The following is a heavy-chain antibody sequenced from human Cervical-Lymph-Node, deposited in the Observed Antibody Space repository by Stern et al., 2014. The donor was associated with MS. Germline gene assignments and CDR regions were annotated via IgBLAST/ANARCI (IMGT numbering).Heavy chain of an antibody. CDR3: ASASSHKGFDY. CDR2: INAANGNT. CDR1: GYTFSNYG. J-gene: IGHJ4*02. V-gene: IGHV1-3*01. Sequence: DQLVESGAGVKKPGASVKVSCKVSGYTFSNYGLPYTTHWVRQAPGQRLEWMGWINAANGNTKYSQRFKGRITLTRDASASAIYMELGSLRSEDTAVFYCASASSHKGFDYWGQGALVTVSS.